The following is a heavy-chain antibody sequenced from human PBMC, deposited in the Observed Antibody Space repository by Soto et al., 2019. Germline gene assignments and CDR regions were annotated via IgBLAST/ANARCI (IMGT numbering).Heavy chain of an antibody. CDR3: TKEKSVINSGYDAFDI. CDR1: GFTVSSYG. CDR2: ISISGGTI. Sequence: LRLSCAASGFTVSSYGMDWVRQAPGKGLEWVAYISISGGTIYYGDSVEGRFTISRDNADNSLYLQMNSLRAEDTAVYYCTKEKSVINSGYDAFDIWGRGTVVTVSS. V-gene: IGHV3-48*03. J-gene: IGHJ3*02. D-gene: IGHD5-12*01.